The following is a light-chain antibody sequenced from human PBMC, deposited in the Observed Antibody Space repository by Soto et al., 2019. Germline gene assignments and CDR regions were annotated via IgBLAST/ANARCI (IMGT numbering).Light chain of an antibody. CDR3: SSKSSGSTPML. J-gene: IGLJ3*02. CDR2: EDT. V-gene: IGLV2-14*02. Sequence: QSVLTQPASVSGSPGQSITISCTGTSRDVGIYNLVSWYQLHPGKVPKLIIYEDTKRPSGISSRFSGSESGITAFLTISGLQAEDESLYYCSSKSSGSTPMLFGGGTKVTVL. CDR1: SRDVGIYNL.